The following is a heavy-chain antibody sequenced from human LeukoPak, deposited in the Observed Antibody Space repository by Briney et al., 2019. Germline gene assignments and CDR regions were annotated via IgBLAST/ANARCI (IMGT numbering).Heavy chain of an antibody. CDR1: GGSISSSSYY. Sequence: SETLSLTCTVSGGSISSSSYYWGWIRQPPGKGLEWIGSIYYSGSTYYNPSLKSRVTISVDTSKNQFSLKLSSVTAADTAVYYCAVEYTAMVTPEYFQHWGQGTLVTVSS. D-gene: IGHD5-18*01. CDR2: IYYSGST. CDR3: AVEYTAMVTPEYFQH. V-gene: IGHV4-39*01. J-gene: IGHJ1*01.